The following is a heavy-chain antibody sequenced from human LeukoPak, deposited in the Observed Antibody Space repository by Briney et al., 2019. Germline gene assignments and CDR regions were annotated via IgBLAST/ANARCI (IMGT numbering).Heavy chain of an antibody. CDR1: GGSISGYY. CDR2: IYYNGIS. Sequence: PSETLSLTCTVSGGSISGYYWSWIRQPPGKGLEWIAYIYYNGISNYNPSLKSRVTISVDTSKSQFSLKLSSVTAADTAIYYCARNIVGPRQVDYWGQGTLVTVSS. D-gene: IGHD1-26*01. CDR3: ARNIVGPRQVDY. V-gene: IGHV4-59*01. J-gene: IGHJ4*02.